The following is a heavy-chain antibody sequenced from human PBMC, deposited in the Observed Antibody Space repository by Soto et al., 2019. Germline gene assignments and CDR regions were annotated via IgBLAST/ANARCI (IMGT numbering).Heavy chain of an antibody. CDR1: GGTFSSYA. Sequence: SVKVSCKASGGTFSSYAISWVRQAPGQGLEWMGGIIPIFGTANYAQKFQGRVTITADESTSTAYMELSSLRSEDTAVYYCASGYYYDGSGYWAVDVWGQGTTVTVSS. D-gene: IGHD3-22*01. V-gene: IGHV1-69*13. CDR3: ASGYYYDGSGYWAVDV. CDR2: IIPIFGTA. J-gene: IGHJ6*02.